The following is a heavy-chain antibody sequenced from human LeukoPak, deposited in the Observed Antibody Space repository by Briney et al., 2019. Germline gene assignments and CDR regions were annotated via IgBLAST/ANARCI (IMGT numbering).Heavy chain of an antibody. D-gene: IGHD4/OR15-4a*01. CDR1: GGSLSDYY. Sequence: SETLSLTCAVYGGSLSDYYWSWIRQPPGKALEWIGYIWYSGFTYYNPSLKSRVTISVDTSKDQFFLKLSSVTAADTAMYYCARVRDWFDPWGQGTLVTVSS. CDR3: ARVRDWFDP. J-gene: IGHJ5*02. CDR2: IWYSGFT. V-gene: IGHV4-34*01.